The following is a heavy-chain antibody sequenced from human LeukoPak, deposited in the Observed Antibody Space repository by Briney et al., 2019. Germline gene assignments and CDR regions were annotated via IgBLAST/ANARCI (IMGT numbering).Heavy chain of an antibody. CDR3: AKDISGLGYYFDY. CDR1: GFTFSSYG. Sequence: GGSLRLSCAASGFTFSSYGIHWVRQAPGEGPEWVAGISYDGYNKYYADSVKGRFTISRDNSKNTLYLQMNSLRAEDTAVYYCAKDISGLGYYFDYWGQGILVTVSS. D-gene: IGHD6-19*01. V-gene: IGHV3-30*18. J-gene: IGHJ4*02. CDR2: ISYDGYNK.